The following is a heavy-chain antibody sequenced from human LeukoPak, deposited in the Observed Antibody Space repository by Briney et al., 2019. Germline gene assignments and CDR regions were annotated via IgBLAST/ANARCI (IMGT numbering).Heavy chain of an antibody. J-gene: IGHJ6*02. CDR3: ARGWRVVPAASYGMDV. CDR1: GGTFSSYA. CDR2: IIPIFGTA. Sequence: GASVKVSCKASGGTFSSYAISWVRQAPGQRLEWMGGIIPIFGTANYAQKFQGRVTITADESTSTAYMELSSLRSEDTAVYYCARGWRVVPAASYGMDVWGQGTTVTVSS. V-gene: IGHV1-69*13. D-gene: IGHD2-2*01.